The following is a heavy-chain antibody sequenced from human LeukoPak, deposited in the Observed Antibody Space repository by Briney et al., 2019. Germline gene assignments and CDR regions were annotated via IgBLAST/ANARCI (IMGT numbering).Heavy chain of an antibody. Sequence: SQTLSLTCTVSGGSISSGGYYWSWIRQHPGKGLEWIGYIYYSGSTYYNPSLESRVTISVDTSKNQFSLKLSSVTAADTAVYYCARAHPRSSRYYYYGMDVWGQGTTVTVSS. CDR2: IYYSGST. V-gene: IGHV4-31*03. CDR3: ARAHPRSSRYYYYGMDV. J-gene: IGHJ6*02. CDR1: GGSISSGGYY. D-gene: IGHD1-26*01.